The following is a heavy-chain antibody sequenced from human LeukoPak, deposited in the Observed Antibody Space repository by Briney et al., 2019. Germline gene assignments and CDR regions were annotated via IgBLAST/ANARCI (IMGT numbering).Heavy chain of an antibody. D-gene: IGHD2-2*01. V-gene: IGHV1-46*01. CDR2: INPSGGST. CDR3: AREGYCSSTSCQTDY. Sequence: ASVKVSCRASGYTFSSYYMHWVRQAPGQGLEWMGIINPSGGSTSYAQKFQGRVTMTRDTSTSTVYMELSSLRSEDTAVYYCAREGYCSSTSCQTDYWGQGTLVTVSS. CDR1: GYTFSSYY. J-gene: IGHJ4*02.